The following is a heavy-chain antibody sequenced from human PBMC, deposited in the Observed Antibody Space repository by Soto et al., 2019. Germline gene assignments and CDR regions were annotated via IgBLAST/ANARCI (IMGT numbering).Heavy chain of an antibody. Sequence: PGGSLRLSCAASGFTFSSYGMHWVRQAPGKGLEWVAVISYDGSNKYYADSVKGRFTISRDNSKNTLYLQMNSLRAEDTAVYYCAKDLGGGPLEYWGQGTLVTVSS. CDR1: GFTFSSYG. V-gene: IGHV3-30*18. CDR3: AKDLGGGPLEY. D-gene: IGHD3-16*01. CDR2: ISYDGSNK. J-gene: IGHJ4*02.